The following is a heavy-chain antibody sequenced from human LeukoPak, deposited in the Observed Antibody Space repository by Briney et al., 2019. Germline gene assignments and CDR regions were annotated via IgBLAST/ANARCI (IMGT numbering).Heavy chain of an antibody. CDR1: GFTFSSYG. CDR2: ISSNGGST. CDR3: ARHGHYDFWSGYSLDY. Sequence: GGSLRLSCAASGFTFSSYGMHWVRQAPGKGLEYVSAISSNGGSTYYANSVKGRFTISGDNSKNTLYLQMGSLRAEDMAVYYCARHGHYDFWSGYSLDYWGQGTLVTVSS. V-gene: IGHV3-64*01. J-gene: IGHJ4*02. D-gene: IGHD3-3*01.